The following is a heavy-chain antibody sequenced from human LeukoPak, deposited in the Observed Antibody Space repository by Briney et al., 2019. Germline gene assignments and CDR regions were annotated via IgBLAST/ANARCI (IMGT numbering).Heavy chain of an antibody. CDR1: GGPISSSNYY. CDR2: IYYSGST. V-gene: IGHV4-39*01. Sequence: SETLSLTCTVSGGPISSSNYYWGWIRQPPGKGLEWIGSIYYSGSTYYIPSLKSRVTISVDTSKNQFSLKLSSVTAADTAVYYCARSKLMVRAINWFDPWGQGTLVTVSS. J-gene: IGHJ5*02. D-gene: IGHD3-10*01. CDR3: ARSKLMVRAINWFDP.